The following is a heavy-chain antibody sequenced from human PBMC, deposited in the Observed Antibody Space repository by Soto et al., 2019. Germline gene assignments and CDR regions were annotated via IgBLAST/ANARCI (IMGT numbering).Heavy chain of an antibody. J-gene: IGHJ4*02. CDR2: ISYDGSNK. CDR1: GFTFSSYG. Sequence: EGSLRLSCAASGFTFSSYGMHWVRQAPGKGLEWVAVISYDGSNKYYADSVKGRFTISRDNSKNTLYLQMNSLRAEDTAVYYCAKSPPKRGSENYFDYWGQGTLVTVSS. CDR3: AKSPPKRGSENYFDY. V-gene: IGHV3-30*18. D-gene: IGHD3-10*01.